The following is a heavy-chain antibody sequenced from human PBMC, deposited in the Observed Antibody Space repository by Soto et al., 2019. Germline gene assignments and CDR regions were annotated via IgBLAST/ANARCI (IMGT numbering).Heavy chain of an antibody. J-gene: IGHJ4*02. V-gene: IGHV3-23*01. D-gene: IGHD3-3*01. CDR1: GFTFTPYA. CDR3: ARDKRDLRFLEWSYYFDY. CDR2: ITGGVGVT. Sequence: GGSLRLSCAASGFTFTPYAMTWVRQAPGKGLEWVSVITGGVGVTYYADSVKGRFTISRDNSKDTLYLQMNNLRAEDTAVYYCARDKRDLRFLEWSYYFDYWGQGTLVTVSS.